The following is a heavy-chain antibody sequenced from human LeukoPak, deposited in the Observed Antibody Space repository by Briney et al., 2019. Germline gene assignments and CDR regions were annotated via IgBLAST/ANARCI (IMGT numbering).Heavy chain of an antibody. V-gene: IGHV1-69*04. CDR2: IIPILGIA. Sequence: SVKVSCKASGGTFSSYAISWVRQAPGQGLEWMGRIIPILGIANYAQKFQGRVTITADKSTSTAYMELSSLRSEDTAVYYCARDGARGYSYGYGYWGQGTLVTVSS. CDR3: ARDGARGYSYGYGY. D-gene: IGHD5-18*01. J-gene: IGHJ4*02. CDR1: GGTFSSYA.